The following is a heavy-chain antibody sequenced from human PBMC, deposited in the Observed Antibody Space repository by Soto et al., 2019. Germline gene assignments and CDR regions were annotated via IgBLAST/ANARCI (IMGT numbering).Heavy chain of an antibody. CDR3: AGGLESGGYYDY. CDR2: INHSGST. Sequence: SETLSLTCAVYGGSFSGYYWSWIRQPPGKGLEWIGEINHSGSTNCNPSLKSRVTISVDTSKNQFSLKLCSVTVADTAVYYCAGGLESGGYYDYWGQGTLVTVS. CDR1: GGSFSGYY. J-gene: IGHJ4*02. D-gene: IGHD2-15*01. V-gene: IGHV4-34*01.